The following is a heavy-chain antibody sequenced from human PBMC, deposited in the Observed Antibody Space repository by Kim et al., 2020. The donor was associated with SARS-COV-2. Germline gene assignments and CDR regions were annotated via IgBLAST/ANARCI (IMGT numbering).Heavy chain of an antibody. CDR1: GGSISSGGYY. J-gene: IGHJ4*02. D-gene: IGHD4-17*01. Sequence: SETLSLTCTVSGGSISSGGYYWSWIRQHPGKGLEWIGYIYYSGSTYYNPSLKSRVTISLDTSKNQFSLNLRSVTAADTAVYYCARGGLTTVTTGDYWGQGTLVPVSS. CDR2: IYYSGST. V-gene: IGHV4-31*03. CDR3: ARGGLTTVTTGDY.